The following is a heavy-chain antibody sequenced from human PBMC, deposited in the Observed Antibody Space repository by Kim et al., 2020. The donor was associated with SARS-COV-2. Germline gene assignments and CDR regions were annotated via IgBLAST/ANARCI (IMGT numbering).Heavy chain of an antibody. CDR3: AHRGNMFGGVIAGVDVVDI. CDR2: IYWDDDK. D-gene: IGHD3-16*02. CDR1: GFSLSTSGVG. Sequence: SGPTLVNPTQTLTLTCTFSGFSLSTSGVGVGWIRQPPGKALEWLALIYWDDDKRYSPSLKSRFIITKDTSKNQVVLTMTNMDPVDTATYYCAHRGNMFGGVIAGVDVVDIWGQGTMVTVSS. V-gene: IGHV2-5*02. J-gene: IGHJ3*02.